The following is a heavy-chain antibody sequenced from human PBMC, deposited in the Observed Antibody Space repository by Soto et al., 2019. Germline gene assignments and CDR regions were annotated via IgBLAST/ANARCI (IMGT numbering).Heavy chain of an antibody. V-gene: IGHV3-48*02. Sequence: EVQLVESGGGLVQPGGSLRLSCAASGFTFSSYSMNWVRQAPGKGLEWVSYISSSSSTIYYADSVKGRFTISRDNAKNSLYLQMNSLRDEDTAVYYCAREGGSSGWYYYYGMDVWCQGTTVTVSS. CDR1: GFTFSSYS. D-gene: IGHD6-19*01. CDR3: AREGGSSGWYYYYGMDV. CDR2: ISSSSSTI. J-gene: IGHJ6*02.